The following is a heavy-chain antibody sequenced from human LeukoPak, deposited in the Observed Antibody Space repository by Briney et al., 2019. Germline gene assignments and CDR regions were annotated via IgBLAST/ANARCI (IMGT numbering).Heavy chain of an antibody. CDR2: IYIFSCIT. CDR1: GGSISSGRNY. Sequence: SVTLSLTCTVSGGSISSGRNYWPWIRQPAGKGLERNARIYIFSCITNYHASLKNPVNISVDTSKNQFSLNLSSLTAADTAVYYCARDYRGTYPPGYFDYWGQGTLVTVSS. J-gene: IGHJ4*02. D-gene: IGHD3-16*02. CDR3: ARDYRGTYPPGYFDY. V-gene: IGHV4-61*02.